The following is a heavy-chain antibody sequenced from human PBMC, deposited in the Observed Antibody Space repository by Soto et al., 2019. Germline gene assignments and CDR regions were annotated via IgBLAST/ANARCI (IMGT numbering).Heavy chain of an antibody. Sequence: XGTLSLTCTVSGGSISSYYWSWIRQPPGKGLEWIGYIYYSGSTNYNPSLKSRVTISVDTSKNQFSLKLSSVTAADTAVYYCARDSLTGGVDYWGQGTLVTVSS. V-gene: IGHV4-59*01. CDR2: IYYSGST. CDR3: ARDSLTGGVDY. D-gene: IGHD3-10*01. J-gene: IGHJ4*02. CDR1: GGSISSYY.